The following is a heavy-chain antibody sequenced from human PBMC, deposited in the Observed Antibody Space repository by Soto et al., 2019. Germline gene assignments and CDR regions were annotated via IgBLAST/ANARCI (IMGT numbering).Heavy chain of an antibody. CDR3: ARWSYLDY. CDR1: GFSFGSYA. CDR2: ISGSDGKT. J-gene: IGHJ4*02. V-gene: IGHV3-23*01. D-gene: IGHD3-3*01. Sequence: LRLSCAASGFSFGSYALSWVRQAPGKGLEWVSTISGSDGKTFYADSVKGRFSISRDTSQNTLYLQMNSLRADDTAIYYCARWSYLDYWGQGTRVTVSS.